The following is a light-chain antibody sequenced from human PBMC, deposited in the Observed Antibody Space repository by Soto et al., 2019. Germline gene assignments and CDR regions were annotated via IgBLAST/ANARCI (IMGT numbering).Light chain of an antibody. J-gene: IGKJ5*01. Sequence: DIQMTQSPSSLSASVGDRVTITCRASQSISSYLNWYQQKPGKAPKLLIYAASSLQSGVPSRFSGSRSGTDFTLTISSLQPEDFATYYCQQSYSTPITSGQGTRLEIK. CDR3: QQSYSTPIT. CDR1: QSISSY. V-gene: IGKV1-39*01. CDR2: AAS.